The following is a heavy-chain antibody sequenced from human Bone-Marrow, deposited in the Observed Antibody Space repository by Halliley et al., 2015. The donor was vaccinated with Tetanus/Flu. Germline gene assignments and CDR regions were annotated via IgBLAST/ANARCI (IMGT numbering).Heavy chain of an antibody. D-gene: IGHD3-22*01. J-gene: IGHJ3*02. V-gene: IGHV4-59*01. CDR1: GASISSSY. CDR2: IHYTGST. Sequence: TLSLTCTVSGASISSSYWSWIRQPPGKGLDWIGYIHYTGSTNYNPSLKSRVTISVDTSKNQFSLKLSPVTAADTAVYYCVRGYFDSSGYSNAFDIWGQGTMVTVSS. CDR3: VRGYFDSSGYSNAFDI.